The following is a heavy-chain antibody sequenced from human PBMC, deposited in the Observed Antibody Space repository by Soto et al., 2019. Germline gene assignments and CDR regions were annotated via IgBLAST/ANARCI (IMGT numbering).Heavy chain of an antibody. J-gene: IGHJ5*02. CDR3: VGRVFP. CDR2: IYYSGST. D-gene: IGHD3-10*01. V-gene: IGHV4-31*03. Sequence: QVQLQESGPGLVKPSQTLSLTCTVSGGSISSGGYYWNRIRQHPGKGLEWIGYIYYSGSTYYNPALKGRVTISVDTSKIQFPLKLSSVTAADTAVYYCVGRVFPWGQGTLVTVSS. CDR1: GGSISSGGYY.